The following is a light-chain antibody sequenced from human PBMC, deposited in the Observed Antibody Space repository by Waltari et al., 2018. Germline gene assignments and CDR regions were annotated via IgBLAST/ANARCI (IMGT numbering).Light chain of an antibody. CDR2: EDI. CDR1: SRNFGNLNL. J-gene: IGLJ1*01. V-gene: IGLV2-23*01. Sequence: QSALTHPASVSGPPGPSTTISCHEPSRNFGNLNLFPWYQQHPGKAPKLMIYEDIKRPSGVSNRFSGSKSGNTASLTISGLQAEDEADYYCCSYTSGSTYVFGTGTKVTVL. CDR3: CSYTSGSTYV.